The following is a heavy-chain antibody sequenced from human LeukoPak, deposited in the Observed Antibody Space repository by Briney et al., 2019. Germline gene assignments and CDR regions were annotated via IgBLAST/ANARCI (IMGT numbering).Heavy chain of an antibody. J-gene: IGHJ4*02. V-gene: IGHV4-59*01. Sequence: KPSETLSLTCTVSGGSISGYYWSWIRQPPGKGLEWIGYIYYSGSANYNPSLKSRVTISVDTSKNQFSLKLSSVTAADTAVYYCARSYGSGNYFDYWGQGTLVTVSS. CDR3: ARSYGSGNYFDY. CDR2: IYYSGSA. D-gene: IGHD3-10*01. CDR1: GGSISGYY.